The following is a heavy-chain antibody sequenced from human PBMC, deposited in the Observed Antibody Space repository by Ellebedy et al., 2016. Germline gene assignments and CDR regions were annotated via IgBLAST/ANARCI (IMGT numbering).Heavy chain of an antibody. D-gene: IGHD6-13*01. CDR1: GFTFNRYA. CDR2: VSGSGRDT. J-gene: IGHJ4*02. Sequence: GGSLRLSXAASGFTFNRYAMSWVRQAPGKGLEWVSAVSGSGRDTYYADSVKGRFTISRDNSKNTLYLQMNSLRAEDTAVYYCAKSLRQQLLPGRYWGQGTLVTVSS. CDR3: AKSLRQQLLPGRY. V-gene: IGHV3-23*01.